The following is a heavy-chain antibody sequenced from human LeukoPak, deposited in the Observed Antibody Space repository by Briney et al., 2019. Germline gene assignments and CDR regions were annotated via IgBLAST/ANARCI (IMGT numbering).Heavy chain of an antibody. CDR3: ARGIDGYNYGYYYYYYMDV. D-gene: IGHD5-24*01. CDR1: GGSISSYY. V-gene: IGHV4-59*01. Sequence: SETLSLTCTVSGGSISSYYWSWIRQPPGKGLEWIGYIYYSGSTNYNPSLKSRVTISVDTSKNQFSLKLSSVTAADTAVYYCARGIDGYNYGYYYYYYMDVWGKGTTVTISS. CDR2: IYYSGST. J-gene: IGHJ6*03.